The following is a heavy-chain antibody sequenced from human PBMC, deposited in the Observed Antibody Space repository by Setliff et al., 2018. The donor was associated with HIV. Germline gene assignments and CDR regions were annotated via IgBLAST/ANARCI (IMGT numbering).Heavy chain of an antibody. D-gene: IGHD1-1*01. Sequence: SETLSLTCGVYGGSFSGYYWTWIRQPPGKGLEWIGEINHRGTTNSNPSLKRRVTISVDTSKSQFSLRLSSVTAADTAVYHCARPRLWRDAFDIWGQGAMVTVSS. V-gene: IGHV4-34*01. CDR3: ARPRLWRDAFDI. CDR2: INHRGTT. CDR1: GGSFSGYY. J-gene: IGHJ3*02.